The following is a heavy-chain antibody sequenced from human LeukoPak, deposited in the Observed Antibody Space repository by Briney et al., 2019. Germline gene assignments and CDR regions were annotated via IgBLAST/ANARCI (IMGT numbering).Heavy chain of an antibody. J-gene: IGHJ4*02. Sequence: GRSLRLSCAASGLTFSSHWMSWVRQASGKGLEWMANIKQEGSEKYYVDSVKGRFTISRDNAKNTLYLQMSSLRAEDTAVYYCARDRYSYGDFWGQGTLVTVSS. CDR3: ARDRYSYGDF. CDR1: GLTFSSHW. V-gene: IGHV3-7*01. CDR2: IKQEGSEK. D-gene: IGHD5-18*01.